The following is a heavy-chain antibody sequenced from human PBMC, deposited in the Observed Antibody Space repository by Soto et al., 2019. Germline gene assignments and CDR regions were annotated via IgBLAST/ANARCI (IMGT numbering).Heavy chain of an antibody. CDR3: ARRYGYSFDS. CDR2: IYYSGST. CDR1: GGSISSYY. V-gene: IGHV4-59*08. J-gene: IGHJ4*02. D-gene: IGHD1-1*01. Sequence: QVQLQESGPGLVKPSETLSLTCTVSGGSISSYYWSWIRQPPGKGLEWIGYIYYSGSTNYNPSLISRSTRSSDTSKHHSSLKLSSVTAADTSVYYCARRYGYSFDSWGQGTLVTVAS.